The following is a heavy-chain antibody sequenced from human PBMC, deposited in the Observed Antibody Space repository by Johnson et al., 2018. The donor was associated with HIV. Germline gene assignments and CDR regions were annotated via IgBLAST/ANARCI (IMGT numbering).Heavy chain of an antibody. V-gene: IGHV3-7*01. Sequence: MQLVESGGGLVQPGRSLRLSCVASGVSVSDNYMSWVRQPPGKGLEWVANIKQDGSEKYYVDSVKGRFTISRDNAKNSLYLQMNSLRAEDTAVYYCARENVDTAMADAFDIWGQGTVVTVSS. CDR3: ARENVDTAMADAFDI. D-gene: IGHD5-18*01. J-gene: IGHJ3*02. CDR2: IKQDGSEK. CDR1: GVSVSDNY.